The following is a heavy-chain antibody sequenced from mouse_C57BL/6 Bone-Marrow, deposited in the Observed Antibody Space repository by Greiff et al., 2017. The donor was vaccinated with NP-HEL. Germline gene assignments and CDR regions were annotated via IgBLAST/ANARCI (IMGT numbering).Heavy chain of an antibody. D-gene: IGHD1-1*01. V-gene: IGHV1-63*01. CDR3: ARCYGSSSYAMDY. CDR1: GYTFTNYW. Sequence: QVHVKQSGAELVRPGTSVKMSCKASGYTFTNYWIGWAKQRPGHGLEWIGDIYPGGGYTNYNEKFKGKATLTGDKSSSTAYMQFSSLTSEDSAIYYCARCYGSSSYAMDYWGQGTSVTVSS. J-gene: IGHJ4*01. CDR2: IYPGGGYT.